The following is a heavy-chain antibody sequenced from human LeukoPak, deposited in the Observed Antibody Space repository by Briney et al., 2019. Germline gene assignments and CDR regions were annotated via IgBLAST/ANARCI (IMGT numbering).Heavy chain of an antibody. CDR2: ISGSGGST. Sequence: GGSLRLSCAASGFTFSSYAMSWVRQAPGKGLEWVSGISGSGGSTYYADSVKGRFTISRNNSKNTLYLQMNSLRAEDTAVYYCARSRGPNTFGGVHDYWGQGTLVTVSS. V-gene: IGHV3-23*01. CDR1: GFTFSSYA. CDR3: ARSRGPNTFGGVHDY. D-gene: IGHD3-16*01. J-gene: IGHJ4*02.